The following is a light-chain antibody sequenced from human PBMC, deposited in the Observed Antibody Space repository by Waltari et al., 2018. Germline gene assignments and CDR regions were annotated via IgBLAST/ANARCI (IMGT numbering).Light chain of an antibody. CDR3: SSFTSASTVGVI. CDR2: DVS. Sequence: QSALTQPASVSGSPGQSITISCTGTSSDVGHYNYVSWYQQRPGKAPKLMIYDVSYRPSWICSRFSGSQSGSTASLTIYGLQAEDEADYYCSSFTSASTVGVIFGGGTKLTVL. J-gene: IGLJ2*01. V-gene: IGLV2-14*03. CDR1: SSDVGHYNY.